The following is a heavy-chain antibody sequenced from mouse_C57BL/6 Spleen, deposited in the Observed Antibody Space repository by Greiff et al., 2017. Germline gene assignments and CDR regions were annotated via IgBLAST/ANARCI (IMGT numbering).Heavy chain of an antibody. CDR1: GFTFSSYA. V-gene: IGHV5-4*01. D-gene: IGHD2-4*01. CDR3: AREHDYFDY. J-gene: IGHJ2*01. CDR2: ISDGGSYT. Sequence: EVQGVESGGGLVKPGGSLKLSCAASGFTFSSYAMSWVRQTPEKRLEWVATISDGGSYTYYPDNVKGRFTISRDNAKNNLYLQMSHLKSEDTAMYYCAREHDYFDYWGQGTTLTVSS.